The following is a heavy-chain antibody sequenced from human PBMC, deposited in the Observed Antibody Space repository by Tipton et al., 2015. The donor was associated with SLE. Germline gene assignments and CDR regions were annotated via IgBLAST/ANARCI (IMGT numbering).Heavy chain of an antibody. CDR1: GGSISSYY. CDR2: IYYSGST. V-gene: IGHV4-59*01. CDR3: ARDYGYCSSTSCYPWYFDL. J-gene: IGHJ2*01. D-gene: IGHD2-2*01. Sequence: LRLSCTVSGGSISSYYWSWIRQPPGKGLEWIGYIYYSGSTNYNPSLKSRVTISVDTSKNQFSLKLSSVTAADTAVYYWARDYGYCSSTSCYPWYFDLWGRGTLVTVSS.